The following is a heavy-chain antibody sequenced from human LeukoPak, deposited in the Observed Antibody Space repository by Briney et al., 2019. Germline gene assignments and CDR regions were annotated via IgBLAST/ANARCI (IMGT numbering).Heavy chain of an antibody. J-gene: IGHJ4*02. CDR1: GFTFSSYS. Sequence: GGSLGLSCAASGFTFSSYSMNWVRQAPGKGLEWVSHITASGTAMFYADSVKGRFTISRDNAKNSLYLQMNSLRDEDTAVYYCASSGSYRFDYWGQGTLVTVSS. CDR3: ASSGSYRFDY. CDR2: ITASGTAM. D-gene: IGHD1-26*01. V-gene: IGHV3-48*02.